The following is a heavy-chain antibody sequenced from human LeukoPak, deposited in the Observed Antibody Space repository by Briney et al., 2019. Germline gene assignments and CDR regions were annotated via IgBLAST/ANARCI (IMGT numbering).Heavy chain of an antibody. CDR1: GGTFSSYA. Sequence: SVKVSCKASGGTFSSYAISWVRQAPGQGLEWMGGIIPIFGTANYAQKFQGRVTITTDESTSTAYMELSSLRSEDTAVYYCARAPATAETYYYYYMDVWGKGTTVTVSS. CDR3: ARAPATAETYYYYYMDV. D-gene: IGHD2-21*02. J-gene: IGHJ6*03. V-gene: IGHV1-69*05. CDR2: IIPIFGTA.